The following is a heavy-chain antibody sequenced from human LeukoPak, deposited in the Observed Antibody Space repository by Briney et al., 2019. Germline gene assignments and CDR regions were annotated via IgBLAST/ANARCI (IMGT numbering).Heavy chain of an antibody. J-gene: IGHJ5*01. CDR2: MRFDGSNK. CDR1: GLTFSDYD. D-gene: IGHD1-1*01. Sequence: GGSLRLSRATSGLTFSDYDMHWGRQPPGRGREWVAFMRFDGSNKYHADSVKGRFSISSDNTKNTLYLQTVIQMDEDSAVFYCENDLGTTGYNFDCLGQGTLVTVSS. V-gene: IGHV3-30*02. CDR3: ENDLGTTGYNFDC.